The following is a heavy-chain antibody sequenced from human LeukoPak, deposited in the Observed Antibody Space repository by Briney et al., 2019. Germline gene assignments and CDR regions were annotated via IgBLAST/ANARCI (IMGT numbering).Heavy chain of an antibody. V-gene: IGHV3-53*01. Sequence: GGSLRLSCAASEFTFSNAWMSWVRQAPGKGLEWVSVIYSGGSTYYADSVKGRFTISRDNSKNTLYLQMNSLRAEDTAVYYCAREPPSPDCSSTSCYAWGRNFDYWGQGTLVTVSS. CDR1: EFTFSNAW. J-gene: IGHJ4*02. CDR2: IYSGGST. D-gene: IGHD2-2*01. CDR3: AREPPSPDCSSTSCYAWGRNFDY.